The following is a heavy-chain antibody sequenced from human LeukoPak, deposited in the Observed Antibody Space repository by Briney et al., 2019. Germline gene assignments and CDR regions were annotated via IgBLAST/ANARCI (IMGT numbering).Heavy chain of an antibody. D-gene: IGHD1-20*01. CDR2: IDYGGNT. J-gene: IGHJ4*02. V-gene: IGHV4-39*07. CDR3: VRDRGNWIVDY. Sequence: SETLSLTCTVSGGSISSSGYYWGWIRQPPGKCLEWIGSIDYGGNTYYKLSLKSRVTISADTSKNQFSLRLNSATAADTAVYYCVRDRGNWIVDYWGQGTLVTVSS. CDR1: GGSISSSGYY.